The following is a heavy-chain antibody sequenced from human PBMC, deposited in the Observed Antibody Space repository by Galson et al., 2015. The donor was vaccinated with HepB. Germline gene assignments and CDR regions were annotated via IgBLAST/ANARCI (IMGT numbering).Heavy chain of an antibody. D-gene: IGHD3-16*02. Sequence: QSGAEVTKPGTSVKVSCKASGSTFTSYAMHWVRQAPGQRLEWMGWINAGNGNTKYSQKFQGRVTITRDTSASTAYMELSSLRSEDTAVYYCARGARILRLGELSTSWFDPWGQGTLVTVSS. CDR3: ARGARILRLGELSTSWFDP. V-gene: IGHV1-3*01. CDR2: INAGNGNT. J-gene: IGHJ5*02. CDR1: GSTFTSYA.